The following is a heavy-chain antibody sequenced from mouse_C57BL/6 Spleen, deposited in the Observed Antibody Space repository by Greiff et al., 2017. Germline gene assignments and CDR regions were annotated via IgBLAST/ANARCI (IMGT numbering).Heavy chain of an antibody. V-gene: IGHV2-6*01. Sequence: VKLVESGPGLVAPSQSLSITCTVSGFSLTSYGVDWVRQSPGKGLEWLGVIWGVGSTNYNSALKSRLSISTDNSKSQVFLKMNSLQTDDTDKYDSASRDYDYDGGFAYWGQGTLVTVSA. CDR2: IWGVGST. CDR1: GFSLTSYG. D-gene: IGHD2-4*01. CDR3: ASRDYDYDGGFAY. J-gene: IGHJ3*01.